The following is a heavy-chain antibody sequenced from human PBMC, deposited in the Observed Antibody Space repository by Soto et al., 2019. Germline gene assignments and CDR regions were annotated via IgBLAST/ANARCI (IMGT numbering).Heavy chain of an antibody. CDR1: GGSISSSIYY. V-gene: IGHV4-39*02. Sequence: QLQLQESGPGLVKPSETLSLTCTVSGGSISSSIYYWGWIRQPPGRGLEWIGIIDYSGTTYYNPFLTSRLTMSVDTPKHHLSLNLSSVTAADTAVYYCARRTGSSTYYFVYWGQGALVTVSS. CDR2: IDYSGTT. D-gene: IGHD6-6*01. J-gene: IGHJ4*02. CDR3: ARRTGSSTYYFVY.